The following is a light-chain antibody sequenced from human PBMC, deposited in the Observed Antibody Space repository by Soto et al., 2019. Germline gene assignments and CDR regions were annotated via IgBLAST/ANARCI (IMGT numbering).Light chain of an antibody. CDR1: SSDVGGYKY. J-gene: IGLJ2*01. CDR3: SSYTTDSTDV. V-gene: IGLV2-14*01. Sequence: QSVLTQPASVSGSPGQSITISCTGTSSDVGGYKYVSWYQQHPGKAPKLMIFEVSNRPSGVSNRFSGSKSGSTASLTISGLQAEDEAAYYCSSYTTDSTDVFGGGTKLTVL. CDR2: EVS.